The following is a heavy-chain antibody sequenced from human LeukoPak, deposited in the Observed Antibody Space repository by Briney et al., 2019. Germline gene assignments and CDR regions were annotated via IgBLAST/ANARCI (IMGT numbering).Heavy chain of an antibody. Sequence: SETLSLTCTVSGGSFSSSTYYWGWVRQPPGKGLEWIGCIYYSGDTYYNPSLTTRVTLSVDTSKNQFSLQLTSVTATDTAVYYCASTPHSSGWYIAPYWGQGTLVSVSS. J-gene: IGHJ4*02. CDR3: ASTPHSSGWYIAPY. D-gene: IGHD6-13*01. CDR2: IYYSGDT. CDR1: GGSFSSSTYY. V-gene: IGHV4-39*01.